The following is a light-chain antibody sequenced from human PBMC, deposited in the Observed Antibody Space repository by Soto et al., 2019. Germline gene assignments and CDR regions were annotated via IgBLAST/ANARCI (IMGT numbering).Light chain of an antibody. Sequence: QSVLTQPPSASGTPGQRVTISCSGSSSNIGSNTVNWYQQLPGTAPKLLIYSNNQRPSGVPDRFSGSNSGTSASLAISGLQSEDEADYYCAAWDDSLTGYVFGTGTKLTVL. CDR1: SSNIGSNT. CDR2: SNN. CDR3: AAWDDSLTGYV. J-gene: IGLJ1*01. V-gene: IGLV1-44*01.